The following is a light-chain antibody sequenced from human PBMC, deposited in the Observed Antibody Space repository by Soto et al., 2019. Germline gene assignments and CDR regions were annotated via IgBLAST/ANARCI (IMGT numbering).Light chain of an antibody. J-gene: IGKJ1*01. V-gene: IGKV1-5*01. CDR2: DAS. Sequence: DIQIIQSPSTLSASVGDRVTITCRASQSITRSLAWYQQKPGKAPKLLIYDASSLQSGVPVRFSGSGSGTEFTLTISSLQPDDFATYYCQQYNSYSRTFGQGTKVDI. CDR3: QQYNSYSRT. CDR1: QSITRS.